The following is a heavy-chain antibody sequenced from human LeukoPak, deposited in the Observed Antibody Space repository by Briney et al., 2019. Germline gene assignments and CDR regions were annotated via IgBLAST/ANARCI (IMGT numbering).Heavy chain of an antibody. V-gene: IGHV3-66*01. CDR1: GFTFSSYA. Sequence: GGSLRLSCAVSGFTFSSYAMSWVRQAPGKGLEWVSVIYSGGSTYYADSVKGRFTISRDNSKNTLYLQMNSLRAEDTAVYYCARDTLLWFGESTRYETDYWGQGTLVTVSS. J-gene: IGHJ4*02. CDR2: IYSGGST. D-gene: IGHD3-10*01. CDR3: ARDTLLWFGESTRYETDY.